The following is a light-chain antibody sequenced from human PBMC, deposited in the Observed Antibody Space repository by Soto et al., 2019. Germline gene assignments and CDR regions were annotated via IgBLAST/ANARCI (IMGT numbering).Light chain of an antibody. Sequence: IQMTQSPSSPSASVGDRVTITCRASQNVAHFLNWYQQKPGKAPKLLIFDASTLENGVPARFSGSRSGPEFSLTISSLQPDDFATYYCQQYYSYWTLGQGTKVDIK. J-gene: IGKJ1*01. CDR2: DAS. CDR1: QNVAHF. CDR3: QQYYSYWT. V-gene: IGKV1-5*01.